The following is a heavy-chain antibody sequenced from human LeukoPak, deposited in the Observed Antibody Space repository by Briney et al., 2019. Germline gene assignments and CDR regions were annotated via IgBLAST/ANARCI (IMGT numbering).Heavy chain of an antibody. CDR3: ARDSRVAATDY. CDR2: ISGSGGST. D-gene: IGHD2-15*01. Sequence: GGSLRLSCAAFGFTFSSYAMSWVRQAPGKGLEWVSAISGSGGSTYYADSVKGRFTISRDNSKNTLYLQMNSLRAEGTAVYYCARDSRVAATDYWGQGTLVTVSS. J-gene: IGHJ4*02. V-gene: IGHV3-23*01. CDR1: GFTFSSYA.